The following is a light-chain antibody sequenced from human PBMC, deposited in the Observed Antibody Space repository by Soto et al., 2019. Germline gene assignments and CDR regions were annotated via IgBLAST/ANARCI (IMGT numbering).Light chain of an antibody. CDR2: DIS. CDR1: QSVSSN. Sequence: ETVMTQSPATLSVSPGERATLSCRASQSVSSNLAWYQQKPGQPPRLLIYDISTRATGIPTRFSGSGSGTEFILTISSLQSEDFAVYYCQQYNSWPLTFGGGTKVDIK. V-gene: IGKV3D-15*01. CDR3: QQYNSWPLT. J-gene: IGKJ4*01.